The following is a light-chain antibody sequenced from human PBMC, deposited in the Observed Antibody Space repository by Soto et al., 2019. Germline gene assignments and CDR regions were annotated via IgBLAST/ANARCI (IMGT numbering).Light chain of an antibody. CDR2: DVS. CDR1: SNDIGGYNY. Sequence: QSSLTQPASVSGSPGQSITFSCTGTSNDIGGYNYVSWYQQHPGKAPKLMIFDVSNRPSGVSYRFSGSQSGNTASLTISGLQAEDEADYSSCSYTRRSPLLFGGGTTLPVL. J-gene: IGLJ2*01. V-gene: IGLV2-14*01. CDR3: CSYTRRSPLL.